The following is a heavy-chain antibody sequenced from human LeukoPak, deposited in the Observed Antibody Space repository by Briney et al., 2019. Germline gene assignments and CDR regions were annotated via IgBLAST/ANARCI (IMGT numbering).Heavy chain of an antibody. Sequence: GASLQISCKASGYSFTNYWIGCVRQMPGKGLEWMGIIYPGDSETTYSPSFQGQVTFSADKSISSAYLQWSSLKASDTAMYYCARQLVRSGGYSGFDIWGEGTMVTVSS. D-gene: IGHD2-15*01. CDR1: GYSFTNYW. CDR3: ARQLVRSGGYSGFDI. J-gene: IGHJ3*02. CDR2: IYPGDSET. V-gene: IGHV5-51*01.